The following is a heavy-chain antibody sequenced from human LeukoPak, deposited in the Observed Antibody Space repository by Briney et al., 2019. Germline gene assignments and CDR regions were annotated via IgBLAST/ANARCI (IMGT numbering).Heavy chain of an antibody. J-gene: IGHJ3*01. Sequence: GSLRLSCSGSGFTVSSSYMVWVRQAPGKGLEWVSVIYSSGSTFYADSVKGRFTISRDISKNTVYLQMNSLRVDDTAVYYCARDRAQDGFDLWGQGTMVTVSS. CDR2: IYSSGST. CDR3: ARDRAQDGFDL. CDR1: GFTVSSSY. V-gene: IGHV3-53*01.